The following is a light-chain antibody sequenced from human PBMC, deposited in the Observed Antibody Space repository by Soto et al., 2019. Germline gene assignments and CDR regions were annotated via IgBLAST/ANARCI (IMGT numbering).Light chain of an antibody. CDR2: GAS. J-gene: IGKJ2*01. V-gene: IGKV3-15*01. CDR3: QQHNHWPPFT. Sequence: EIVMTQSPATLSVSPGERATLSCRASQSVSSNLAWYQQKPGQAPRLLIYGASTRATGIPARFSGSGSGTELTPIISSLQPEDFAVYYCQQHNHWPPFTFGQGTKLEIK. CDR1: QSVSSN.